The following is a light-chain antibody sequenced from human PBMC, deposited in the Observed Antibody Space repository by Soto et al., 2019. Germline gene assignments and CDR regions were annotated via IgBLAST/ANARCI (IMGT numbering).Light chain of an antibody. Sequence: DVVMTQSPEPLVVSRAEGAATNGKSSQTFLLSPNNKNSLAWYQQKPGQPPKLLIYWASTRESGAPDRFSGSGSGTDFTLTISSLQAEDVAVYYCQQYHTTPNTFGQGTKLEIK. CDR1: QTFLLSPNNKNS. CDR2: WAS. V-gene: IGKV4-1*01. CDR3: QQYHTTPNT. J-gene: IGKJ2*01.